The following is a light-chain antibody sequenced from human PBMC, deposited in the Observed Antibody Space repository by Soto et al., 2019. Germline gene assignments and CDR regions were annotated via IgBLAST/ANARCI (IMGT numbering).Light chain of an antibody. CDR2: EVS. CDR3: SSYGGSNTVV. V-gene: IGLV2-8*01. Sequence: QSALTQPPSASGSPGQSVTISCTGSSSDVGGYNYVSWYQQHPGKAPKLMIYEVSKRPSGVPDRLSGSKSGNKASLTVSGLQAEDEAEYYCSSYGGSNTVVFGGGTKLTVL. J-gene: IGLJ2*01. CDR1: SSDVGGYNY.